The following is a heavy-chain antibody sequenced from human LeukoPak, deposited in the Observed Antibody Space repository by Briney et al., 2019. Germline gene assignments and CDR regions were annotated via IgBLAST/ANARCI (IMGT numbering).Heavy chain of an antibody. Sequence: TGGSLRLSCAASGFTFSSYGMHWVRQAPGKGLEWVAVIWYDGSNKYYADSVKGRFTISRDNSKNTLYLQMNSLRAEDTAVYYCAKDKSGSYSYIDYWGQGTLVTVSS. V-gene: IGHV3-33*06. CDR2: IWYDGSNK. J-gene: IGHJ4*02. CDR1: GFTFSSYG. D-gene: IGHD1-26*01. CDR3: AKDKSGSYSYIDY.